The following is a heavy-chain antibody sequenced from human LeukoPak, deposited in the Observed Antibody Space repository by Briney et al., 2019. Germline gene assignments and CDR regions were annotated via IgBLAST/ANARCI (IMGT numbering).Heavy chain of an antibody. V-gene: IGHV3-9*01. J-gene: IGHJ3*02. CDR1: GFTFDDYA. CDR2: ITWNSATI. CDR3: TRDGRITGYDDAFDI. D-gene: IGHD1-20*01. Sequence: PGRSLRLSCATSGFTFDDYAMHWVRQAPGKGLEWVSGITWNSATIVYADSVKGRFTISRDNAKNSVYLQMNSLRAEDTAVYYCTRDGRITGYDDAFDIWGQGTMVTVSS.